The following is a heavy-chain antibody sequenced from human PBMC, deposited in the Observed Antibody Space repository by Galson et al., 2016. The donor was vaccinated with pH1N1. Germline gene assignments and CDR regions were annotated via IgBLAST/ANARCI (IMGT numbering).Heavy chain of an antibody. CDR1: GYTFTTYL. CDR2: FNPDNGNT. CDR3: ARDDYGRYFDY. D-gene: IGHD3-16*01. V-gene: IGHV1-3*01. J-gene: IGHJ4*02. Sequence: QSGAEVKKPGESLKISCKASGYTFTTYLIHWVRQAPGETLEWMGWFNPDNGNTKYSQRFQDRVTFTRDTSATTAYMEMSSLRSEDTAVYYCARDDYGRYFDYWGQGTLVTVSS.